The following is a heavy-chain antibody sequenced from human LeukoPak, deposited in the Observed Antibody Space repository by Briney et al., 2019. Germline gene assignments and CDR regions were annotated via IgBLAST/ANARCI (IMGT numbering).Heavy chain of an antibody. Sequence: ASVKVSCKASGYTFTSYYMHWVRQAPGQGLEWMGIINPSGGSTSYAQKFQGRVTMTRDTSTSTVYMELSSLRSDDTAVYYCARAPGGYSYGYGDLGDYYFDYWGQGTLVTVSS. CDR1: GYTFTSYY. D-gene: IGHD5-18*01. CDR2: INPSGGST. CDR3: ARAPGGYSYGYGDLGDYYFDY. V-gene: IGHV1-46*01. J-gene: IGHJ4*02.